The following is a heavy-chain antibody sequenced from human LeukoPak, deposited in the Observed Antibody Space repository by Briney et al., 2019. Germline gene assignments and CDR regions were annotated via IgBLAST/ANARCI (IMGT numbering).Heavy chain of an antibody. J-gene: IGHJ4*02. D-gene: IGHD6-13*01. Sequence: SETLSLTCTVSGGSISSYYWSWIRQPPGKGLEWIGYIYYSGSTNYNPSLKSRVTISVDTSKNQFSLKLGSVTAADTAVYYCARVPRQQLEYYFDYWGQGTLVTVSS. CDR3: ARVPRQQLEYYFDY. CDR1: GGSISSYY. V-gene: IGHV4-59*01. CDR2: IYYSGST.